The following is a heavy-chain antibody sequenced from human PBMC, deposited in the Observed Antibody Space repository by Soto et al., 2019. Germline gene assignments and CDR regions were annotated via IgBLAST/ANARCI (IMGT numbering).Heavy chain of an antibody. CDR1: GFTFSSYA. Sequence: GGSLRLSCAASGFTFSSYAMSWVRQAPGKGLEWVSAISGSGGSTYYADSVKGRFTISRDNSKNTLYVQMNSLRAEDTAVYYCAKARLGGNYYDSSGYAVRGGMDVWGQGTTVTVSS. V-gene: IGHV3-23*01. CDR2: ISGSGGST. CDR3: AKARLGGNYYDSSGYAVRGGMDV. J-gene: IGHJ6*02. D-gene: IGHD3-22*01.